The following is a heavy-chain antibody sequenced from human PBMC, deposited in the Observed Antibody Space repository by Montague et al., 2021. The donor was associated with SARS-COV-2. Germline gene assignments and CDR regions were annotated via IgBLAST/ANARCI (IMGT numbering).Heavy chain of an antibody. CDR2: IYVGDTT. Sequence: SETLSLTCASSSGPSICPPFSSCWIRPSPAKALDCLVNIYVGDTTSYNPSLNGRVAISLDTPNNQFSLKITSLIVADTAIYYCVTPGKTAVAGQFDYWGPGKMVTVSS. V-gene: IGHV4-39*07. J-gene: IGHJ4*02. D-gene: IGHD6-19*01. CDR1: SGPSICPPFS. CDR3: VTPGKTAVAGQFDY.